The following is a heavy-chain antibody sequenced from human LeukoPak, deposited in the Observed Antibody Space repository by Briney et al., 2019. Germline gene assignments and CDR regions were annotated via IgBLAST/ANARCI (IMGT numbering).Heavy chain of an antibody. Sequence: GGSLRLSCVASGFTFTNHEMNWVRQAPGKGLEWVSYITTSGSTIYYADSVKGRFTISRENAKNSLYLEMNSLRAEDTAVYYCVRDRDIAYLRADFWGQGTLVTVSS. CDR3: VRDRDIAYLRADF. V-gene: IGHV3-48*03. D-gene: IGHD5-12*01. J-gene: IGHJ4*02. CDR2: ITTSGSTI. CDR1: GFTFTNHE.